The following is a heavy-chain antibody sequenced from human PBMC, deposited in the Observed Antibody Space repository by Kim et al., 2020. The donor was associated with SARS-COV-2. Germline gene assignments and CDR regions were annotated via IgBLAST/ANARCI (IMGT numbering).Heavy chain of an antibody. CDR1: GFTFSSYA. Sequence: GGSLRLSCAASGFTFSSYAMHWVRQAPGKGLEWVAVISYDGSNKYYADSVKGRFTISRDNSKNTLYLQMNSLRAEDTAVYYCARALYYYDSSGYLYYFD. CDR2: ISYDGSNK. CDR3: ARALYYYDSSGYLYYFD. D-gene: IGHD3-22*01. V-gene: IGHV3-30*04. J-gene: IGHJ4*01.